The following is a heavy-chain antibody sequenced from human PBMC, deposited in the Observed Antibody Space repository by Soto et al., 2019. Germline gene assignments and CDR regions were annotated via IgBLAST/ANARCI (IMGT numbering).Heavy chain of an antibody. D-gene: IGHD4-17*01. CDR1: GFSLSTSGVG. CDR2: IYWDDDK. Sequence: QITLKESGPTLVKPTQTLTLTCTFSGFSLSTSGVGVGWIRQPPGKALEWLALIYWDDDKRYSPSLKSRLTITKDTSKNQVVLTMTNMDHVDTATYYCAHQHGNYGDYDYYYYGMDVWGQGTTVTVSS. CDR3: AHQHGNYGDYDYYYYGMDV. J-gene: IGHJ6*02. V-gene: IGHV2-5*02.